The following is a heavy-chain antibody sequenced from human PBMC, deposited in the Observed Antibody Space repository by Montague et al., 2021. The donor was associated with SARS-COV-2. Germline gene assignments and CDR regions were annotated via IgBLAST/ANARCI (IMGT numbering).Heavy chain of an antibody. CDR3: ARRGRPYSGYTTGYFDY. Sequence: QSVAEVKTPGESLRISCKVSGYIFISHWITWVRQMPGKGLEWMGRIDPSDSYTNYSPSFQGHVSISVDKSISTAYLQWSSLKALDTAMYYCARRGRPYSGYTTGYFDYWGQGTLVTVSS. CDR1: GYIFISHW. D-gene: IGHD5-12*01. J-gene: IGHJ4*02. CDR2: IDPSDSYT. V-gene: IGHV5-10-1*01.